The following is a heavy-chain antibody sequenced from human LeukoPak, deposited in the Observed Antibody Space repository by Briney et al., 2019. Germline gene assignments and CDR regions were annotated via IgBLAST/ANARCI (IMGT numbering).Heavy chain of an antibody. CDR3: ARHIVVVPETWFDP. Sequence: KTSETLSLTCTVSGGSISSGSYYWSWIRQPAGKGLEWIGRIYTSGSTNYNPSLKSRVTISVDTSKDQFSLKLSSVTAADTAVYYCARHIVVVPETWFDPWGQGTLVTVSS. J-gene: IGHJ5*02. CDR2: IYTSGST. CDR1: GGSISSGSYY. D-gene: IGHD2-2*01. V-gene: IGHV4-61*02.